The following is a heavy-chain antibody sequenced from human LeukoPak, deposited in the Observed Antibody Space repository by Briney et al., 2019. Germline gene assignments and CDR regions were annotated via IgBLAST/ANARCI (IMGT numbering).Heavy chain of an antibody. Sequence: SETLSLTCTVSGGSISSYYWSWIRPPPGKGLEWIGYIYYSGSTNYNPSLKSRVTISVDTSKNQFSLKLSSVTAADTAVYYCARDSNPGNWFDPWGQGTLVTVSS. CDR1: GGSISSYY. J-gene: IGHJ5*02. V-gene: IGHV4-59*01. D-gene: IGHD4-11*01. CDR2: IYYSGST. CDR3: ARDSNPGNWFDP.